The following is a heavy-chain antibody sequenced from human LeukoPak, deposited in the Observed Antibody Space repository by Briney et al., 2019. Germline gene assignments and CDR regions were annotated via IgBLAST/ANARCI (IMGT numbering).Heavy chain of an antibody. J-gene: IGHJ4*02. CDR2: IWYDGSNK. CDR3: ASTSGRYEPSDY. D-gene: IGHD6-19*01. V-gene: IGHV3-33*01. Sequence: GRSLRLSCAAPGFTFSGYGMLWVRQAPGKGLEWVAVIWYDGSNKYYADSVKGRFTISRDNSKNTLYLQMKSLRAEDTAVYYCASTSGRYEPSDYWGQGTLVTVSS. CDR1: GFTFSGYG.